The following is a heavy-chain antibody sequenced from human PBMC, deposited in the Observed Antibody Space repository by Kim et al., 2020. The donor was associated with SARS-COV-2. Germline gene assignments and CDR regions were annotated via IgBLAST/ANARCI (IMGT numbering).Heavy chain of an antibody. Sequence: GGSLRLSCSSSAFTVSSNHMDWVRLAPGKGLEWVSFIYTIGSTNYAASVKESFTIYRDNSKNQVSLEMSGLRAEDTAIFYCARGGRGPYFFVFWGYCTL. CDR3: ARGGRGPYFFVF. V-gene: IGHV3-66*01. CDR1: AFTVSSNH. CDR2: IYTIGST. J-gene: IGHJ1*01. D-gene: IGHD2-15*01.